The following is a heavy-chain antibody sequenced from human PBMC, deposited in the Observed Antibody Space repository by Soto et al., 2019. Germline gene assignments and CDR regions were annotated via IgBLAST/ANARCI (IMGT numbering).Heavy chain of an antibody. J-gene: IGHJ4*02. Sequence: PRESLKISCKGSGYSFTSYWIGWVRQMPGKGLEWMGIIYPGDSDTRYSPSFQGQVTISADKSISTAYLQWSSLKASDTAMYYCARLGDSSSSSGSIFYWGQGTLVTVSS. CDR2: IYPGDSDT. CDR3: ARLGDSSSSSGSIFY. CDR1: GYSFTSYW. V-gene: IGHV5-51*01. D-gene: IGHD6-13*01.